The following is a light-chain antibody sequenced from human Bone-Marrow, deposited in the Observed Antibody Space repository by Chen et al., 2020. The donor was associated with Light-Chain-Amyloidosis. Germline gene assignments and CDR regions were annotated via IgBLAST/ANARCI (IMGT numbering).Light chain of an antibody. CDR3: QSADSSGTYEVI. J-gene: IGLJ2*01. Sequence: SSELTQPPSVSVSPGQTARITCSGDDLPTKYAYGYHQKPGQAPVLVIHRDTERPSGISERFAGSSSGTTATLTISGVQAEDEADYHCQSADSSGTYEVIFGGGTKLTVL. CDR2: RDT. CDR1: DLPTKY. V-gene: IGLV3-25*03.